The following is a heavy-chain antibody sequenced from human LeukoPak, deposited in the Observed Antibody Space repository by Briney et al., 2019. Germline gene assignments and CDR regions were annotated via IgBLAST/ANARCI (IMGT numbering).Heavy chain of an antibody. CDR1: GFTFDDYA. Sequence: GGSLRLSCAAFGFTFDDYAMHWVRQAPGKGLEWVSGISWNSGSIGYADSVKGRFTISRDNAKNSLYLQMNSLRAEDTALYYCAKYYYGMDVWGQGTTVTVSS. CDR2: ISWNSGSI. J-gene: IGHJ6*02. CDR3: AKYYYGMDV. V-gene: IGHV3-9*01.